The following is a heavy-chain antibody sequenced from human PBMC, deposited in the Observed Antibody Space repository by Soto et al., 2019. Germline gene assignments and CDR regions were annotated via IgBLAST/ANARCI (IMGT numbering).Heavy chain of an antibody. CDR1: CGSISSGGYY. Sequence: KPSETLSLTCTVSCGSISSGGYYWSWIRQHPGKGLEWIGYIYYSGSTYYNPSLKSRVTISVDTSKNQFSLKLSSVTAADTAVYYCARWPYGYSYGYDGDYYYGMDVWGQGTTVTVSS. CDR3: ARWPYGYSYGYDGDYYYGMDV. J-gene: IGHJ6*02. D-gene: IGHD5-18*01. CDR2: IYYSGST. V-gene: IGHV4-31*03.